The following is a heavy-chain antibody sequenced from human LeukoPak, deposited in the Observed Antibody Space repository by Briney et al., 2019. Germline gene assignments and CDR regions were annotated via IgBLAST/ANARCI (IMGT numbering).Heavy chain of an antibody. Sequence: SVKVSCKASGGTFSSYTISWVRQAPGQGLEWMGRIIPILGIANYAQKFQGRVTITADKSTSTAYMELSSLRSEDTAVYYCAREGDIVVVVAGETPTLENWFDPWGQGTLVTVSS. CDR1: GGTFSSYT. CDR2: IIPILGIA. D-gene: IGHD2-15*01. J-gene: IGHJ5*02. CDR3: AREGDIVVVVAGETPTLENWFDP. V-gene: IGHV1-69*04.